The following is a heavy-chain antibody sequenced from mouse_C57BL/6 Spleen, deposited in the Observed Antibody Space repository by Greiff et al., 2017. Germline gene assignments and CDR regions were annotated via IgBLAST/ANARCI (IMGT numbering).Heavy chain of an antibody. CDR3: ARFRGSSGGFAY. J-gene: IGHJ3*01. D-gene: IGHD3-2*02. Sequence: EVQLQQSGPELVKPGASVKISCKASGYTFTDYYMNWVKQSHGKSLEWIGDINPNNGGTSYNQKFKGKATLTVDKSSSTAYMELRSLTSEDSAVYYCARFRGSSGGFAYWGQGTLVTVSA. CDR2: INPNNGGT. V-gene: IGHV1-26*01. CDR1: GYTFTDYY.